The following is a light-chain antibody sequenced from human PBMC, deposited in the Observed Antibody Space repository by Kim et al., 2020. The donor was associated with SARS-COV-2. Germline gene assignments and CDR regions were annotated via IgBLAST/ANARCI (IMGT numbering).Light chain of an antibody. CDR1: QDISNY. J-gene: IGKJ4*01. CDR2: DAS. Sequence: IQMTQSPSSLSASVGDRVTITCQASQDISNYLNWYQQKPGKAPKLLIYDASNLETGFPSRFSGSGSGTDFTFTISSLQPEDIATYYCQQYDNLPLTFGGGTKLEI. V-gene: IGKV1-33*01. CDR3: QQYDNLPLT.